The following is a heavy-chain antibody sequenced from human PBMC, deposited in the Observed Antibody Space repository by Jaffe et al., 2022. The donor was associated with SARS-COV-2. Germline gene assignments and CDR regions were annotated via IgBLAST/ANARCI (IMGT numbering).Heavy chain of an antibody. J-gene: IGHJ4*02. CDR2: IYYTGNT. Sequence: QVQLQEWGPGLVKPSETLSLTCTVSGGSISNSPYYWAWIRQPPGKGLEWIGSIYYTGNTQYNASLTSRLVISVDTSKNQVSLRLSSVTAADTAVYYCARHMGGYFRVPFDHWGQGTLVTVSS. V-gene: IGHV4-39*01. CDR1: GGSISNSPYY. D-gene: IGHD2-15*01. CDR3: ARHMGGYFRVPFDH.